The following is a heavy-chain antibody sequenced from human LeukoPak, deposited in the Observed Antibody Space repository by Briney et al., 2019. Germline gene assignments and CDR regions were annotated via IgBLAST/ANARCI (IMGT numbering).Heavy chain of an antibody. CDR1: GGSISSYY. D-gene: IGHD3-9*01. CDR2: IYYSGST. J-gene: IGHJ4*02. CDR3: ARGAPVRYFDY. V-gene: IGHV4-59*01. Sequence: SETLSLTCTVSGGSISSYYWSWIRQPPGKGLEWIGYIYYSGSTNYNPSLKSRVTILVDTSKNQFSLKLSSVTAAATAVYYCARGAPVRYFDYWGQGTLVTVSS.